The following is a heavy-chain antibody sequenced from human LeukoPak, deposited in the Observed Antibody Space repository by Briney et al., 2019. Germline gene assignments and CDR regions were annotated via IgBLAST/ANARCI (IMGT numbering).Heavy chain of an antibody. CDR3: ARANPRKYCSGGSCSKVYYYYYGMDV. V-gene: IGHV4-34*01. CDR1: GGSFSGYY. J-gene: IGHJ6*02. CDR2: INHSGST. Sequence: SETLSLTCAVYGGSFSGYYWSWIRQPPGKGLGWIGEINHSGSTNYNPSLKSRVTISVDTSKNQFSLKLSSVTAADTAVYYCARANPRKYCSGGSCSKVYYYYYGMDVWGQGTTVTVSS. D-gene: IGHD2-15*01.